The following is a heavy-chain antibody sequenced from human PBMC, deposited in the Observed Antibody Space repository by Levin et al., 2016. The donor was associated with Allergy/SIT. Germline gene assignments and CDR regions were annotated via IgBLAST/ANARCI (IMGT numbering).Heavy chain of an antibody. CDR3: ARNVGSYYYDSSGYYQGGEYFQH. D-gene: IGHD3-22*01. CDR1: GYTFTSYG. J-gene: IGHJ1*01. Sequence: ASVKVSCKASGYTFTSYGISWVRQAPGQGLEWMGWISAYNGNTNYAQKLQGRVTMTTDTSTSTAYMELRSLRSDDTAVYYCARNVGSYYYDSSGYYQGGEYFQHWGQGTLVTVSS. CDR2: ISAYNGNT. V-gene: IGHV1-18*04.